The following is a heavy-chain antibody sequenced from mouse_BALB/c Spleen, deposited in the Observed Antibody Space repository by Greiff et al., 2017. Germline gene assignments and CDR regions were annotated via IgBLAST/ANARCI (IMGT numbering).Heavy chain of an antibody. Sequence: VQLKESGGGLVKPGGSLKLSCAASGFTFSDYYMYWVRQTPEKRLEWVATISDGGSYTYYPDSVKGRFTISRDNAKNNLYLQMSSLKSEDTAMYYCARDTTYAMDYWGQGTSVTVSS. V-gene: IGHV5-4*02. D-gene: IGHD1-1*01. J-gene: IGHJ4*01. CDR1: GFTFSDYY. CDR2: ISDGGSYT. CDR3: ARDTTYAMDY.